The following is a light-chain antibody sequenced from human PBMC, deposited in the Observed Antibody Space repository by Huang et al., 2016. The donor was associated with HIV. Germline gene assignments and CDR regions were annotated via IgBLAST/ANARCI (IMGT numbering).Light chain of an antibody. J-gene: IGKJ3*01. CDR3: QQYGSSPQFT. CDR2: GAS. V-gene: IGKV3-20*01. Sequence: EIVLTQPPGTLSLFPGDRATLSCRASQRVSISYLAWYQQKPGAAPRLLISGASSRATGIPDRFSGSGSGTDFTLTISRLEPEDFAVYYCQQYGSSPQFTFGPGTKVDIK. CDR1: QRVSISY.